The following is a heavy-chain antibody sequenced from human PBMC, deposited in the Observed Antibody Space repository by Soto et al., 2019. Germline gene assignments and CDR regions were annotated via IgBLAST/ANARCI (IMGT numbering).Heavy chain of an antibody. J-gene: IGHJ4*02. CDR1: GDSFSTFT. D-gene: IGHD3-16*01. CDR3: ATTRDLTSWGAFDY. CDR2: IAPIFQTA. Sequence: QVQLVQSGAEVKRPGSSVRVSCKASGDSFSTFTLTWMRQAPGQGLEWMGGIAPIFQTANYARKFQGRLTITADESTTTAYMELSSLLSEDTAMYFCATTRDLTSWGAFDYWGQGTLVTVS. V-gene: IGHV1-69*01.